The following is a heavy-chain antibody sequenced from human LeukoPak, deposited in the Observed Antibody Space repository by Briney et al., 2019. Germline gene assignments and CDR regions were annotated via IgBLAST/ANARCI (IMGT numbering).Heavy chain of an antibody. CDR1: GFTFSDYY. J-gene: IGHJ3*02. CDR3: ATGSYDSSGYYIGDAFDI. Sequence: PGGSLRLSCAASGFTFSDYYMSWIRQAPGKGLEWVSYISSSGSTIFYADSVKGRFTISRDNAKNSLYLQMNSLRAEDTAVYYCATGSYDSSGYYIGDAFDIWGQGTMVTVSS. D-gene: IGHD3-22*01. V-gene: IGHV3-11*04. CDR2: ISSSGSTI.